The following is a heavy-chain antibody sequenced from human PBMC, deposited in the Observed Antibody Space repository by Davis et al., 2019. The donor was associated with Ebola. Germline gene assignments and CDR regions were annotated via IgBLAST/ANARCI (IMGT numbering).Heavy chain of an antibody. CDR2: INPSGGST. CDR1: GYTFTSYY. V-gene: IGHV1-46*01. CDR3: ARDWTDIVVVVAATRGYYFDY. D-gene: IGHD2-15*01. J-gene: IGHJ4*02. Sequence: ASVKVSCKASGYTFTSYYMHWVRQAPGQGLEWMGIINPSGGSTSYAQKFQGRVTMTRDTSISTAYMELSRLRSDDTAVYYCARDWTDIVVVVAATRGYYFDYWGQGTLVTVSS.